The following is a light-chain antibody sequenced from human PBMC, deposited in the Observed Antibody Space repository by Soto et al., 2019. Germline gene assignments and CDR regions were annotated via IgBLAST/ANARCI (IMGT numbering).Light chain of an antibody. J-gene: IGKJ1*01. CDR2: GAS. V-gene: IGKV3-20*01. CDR1: QRVSGGY. Sequence: ESLLRQCPCTLSWSPGEIATLSCRAGQRVSGGYLAWYQQKAGQAPRLGMYGASSSATGTPESFSGSGSGTDFPLTISRLAPEDFEVYYCQQYGSSPWTFGQGTQVDIK. CDR3: QQYGSSPWT.